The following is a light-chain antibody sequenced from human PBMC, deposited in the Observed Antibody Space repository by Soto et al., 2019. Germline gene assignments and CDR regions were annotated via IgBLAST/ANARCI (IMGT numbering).Light chain of an antibody. Sequence: EIVLTQSPGTLSLSLGERATLSCRASQSVSSSYLAWYQQKPGQTPSHLIYGASCSATSIPDRLSGSGSGTDYSLTISRLEPEDYAVYYCQQQDSSPQTFGQGTKVDIK. CDR1: QSVSSSY. V-gene: IGKV3-20*01. CDR2: GAS. J-gene: IGKJ1*01. CDR3: QQQDSSPQT.